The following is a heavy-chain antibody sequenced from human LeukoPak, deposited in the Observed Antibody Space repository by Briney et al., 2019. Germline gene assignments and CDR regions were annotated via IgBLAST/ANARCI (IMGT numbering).Heavy chain of an antibody. CDR1: GFTFSSYA. CDR2: ISYDGSNK. D-gene: IGHD6-13*01. V-gene: IGHV3-30-3*01. J-gene: IGHJ4*02. CDR3: ARVDRTLSSSWPFDY. Sequence: PGGSLRLSCAASGFTFSSYAMHWVRQAPGKGLEWVAVISYDGSNKYYADSVKGRFTISRDNSKNTLYLQMNSLRAEDTAVYYCARVDRTLSSSWPFDYWGQGTLVTVSS.